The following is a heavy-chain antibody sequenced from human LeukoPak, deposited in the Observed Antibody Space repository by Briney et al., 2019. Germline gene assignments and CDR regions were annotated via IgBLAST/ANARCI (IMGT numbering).Heavy chain of an antibody. CDR1: GYSFTNYW. J-gene: IGHJ6*03. Sequence: GESLKISCNGSGYSFTNYWIGWVRQMPAKGQEWMGSILPGDSDTSYSPSFQGQVTISADKSISTAYLHWSSLKASDTAMHYCARRSTAYCGGVCYSGARYYYYVDVWGKGATVTVSS. CDR2: ILPGDSDT. V-gene: IGHV5-51*01. CDR3: ARRSTAYCGGVCYSGARYYYYVDV. D-gene: IGHD2-21*02.